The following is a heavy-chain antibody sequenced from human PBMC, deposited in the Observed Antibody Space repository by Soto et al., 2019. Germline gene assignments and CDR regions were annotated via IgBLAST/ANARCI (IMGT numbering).Heavy chain of an antibody. V-gene: IGHV4-59*01. J-gene: IGHJ4*02. CDR3: ASGVAYYYDSSGYYPTGSLDY. D-gene: IGHD3-22*01. CDR2: IYYSGST. Sequence: SETLSLTCTVSGGSISSYYWSWIRQPPGKGLEWIGYIYYSGSTNYNPSLKSRVTISVDTSRNQFSLKLSSVTAADTAVYYCASGVAYYYDSSGYYPTGSLDYWGQGTLVTVSS. CDR1: GGSISSYY.